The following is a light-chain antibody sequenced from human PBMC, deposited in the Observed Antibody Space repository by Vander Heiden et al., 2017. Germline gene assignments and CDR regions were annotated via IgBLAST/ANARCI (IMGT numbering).Light chain of an antibody. V-gene: IGKV1-39*01. J-gene: IGKJ1*01. CDR1: QDITSY. Sequence: DIQMTQSPSSLSASVGDRVTITCQASQDITSYLDWYQQKPGKAPKLLIYAASSLQSGVPSRFSGSGSGTDFTLTISSLQPEDFATYYCQQDDNVPSTFGQGTKVEIK. CDR3: QQDDNVPST. CDR2: AAS.